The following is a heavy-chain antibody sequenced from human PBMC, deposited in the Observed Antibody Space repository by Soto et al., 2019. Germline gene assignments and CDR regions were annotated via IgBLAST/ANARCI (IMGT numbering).Heavy chain of an antibody. CDR2: IRSKAYGGTT. J-gene: IGHJ4*02. D-gene: IGHD5-18*01. CDR3: TRDEDSYGNDLFFDY. CDR1: GFTFGDYA. V-gene: IGHV3-49*03. Sequence: GGSLRLSCTASGFTFGDYAMSWFRQAPGKGLEWVGFIRSKAYGGTTEYAASVKGRFTISRDDSKSIAYLQMNSLKTEDTAVYYCTRDEDSYGNDLFFDYWGQGTLVTVSS.